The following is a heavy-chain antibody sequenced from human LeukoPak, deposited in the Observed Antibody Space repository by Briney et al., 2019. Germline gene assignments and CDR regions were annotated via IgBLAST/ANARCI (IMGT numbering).Heavy chain of an antibody. Sequence: SETLSFTCTVSGGSISGYYWSWIRQSPGKGLEWIAYIYNSGSTNYNPSLQSRVTISVDTSKNQFSLSLSSVTAADTAVYYCARYGSGTYPRFDYWGQGTLVTVSS. CDR2: IYNSGST. D-gene: IGHD3-10*01. J-gene: IGHJ4*02. V-gene: IGHV4-59*08. CDR3: ARYGSGTYPRFDY. CDR1: GGSISGYY.